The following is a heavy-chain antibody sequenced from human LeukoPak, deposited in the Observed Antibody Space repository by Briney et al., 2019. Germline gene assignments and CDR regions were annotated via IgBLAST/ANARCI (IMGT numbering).Heavy chain of an antibody. D-gene: IGHD4-17*01. J-gene: IGHJ4*02. CDR1: GYTFTIYG. CDR2: ISAYNGNT. CDR3: ARGRWDYGDGHFDY. V-gene: IGHV1-18*01. Sequence: GASVTVSFRASGYTFTIYGISWVRQAPGQGLEWMGWISAYNGNTNYAQKLQGRVTMTTDTSTSTAYMELRSLRSDDTAVYYCARGRWDYGDGHFDYWGQGTLVTVSS.